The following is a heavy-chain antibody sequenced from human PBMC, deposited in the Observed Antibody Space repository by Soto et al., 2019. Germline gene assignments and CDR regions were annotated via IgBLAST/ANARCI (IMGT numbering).Heavy chain of an antibody. CDR3: ARGSRPISWSWYMGAY. V-gene: IGHV3-33*01. Sequence: QVQLVESGGGVVQPGWSLRLSCAASGFTFSSYGMHWVRQAPGKWLEWVAVIWYDGRNKYYADAVQARFTMSRDNSKKTLYLQRNGLRAWNTAVYDWARGSRPISWSWYMGAYWGQGTMVTVSS. CDR1: GFTFSSYG. CDR2: IWYDGRNK. J-gene: IGHJ4*02. D-gene: IGHD6-13*01.